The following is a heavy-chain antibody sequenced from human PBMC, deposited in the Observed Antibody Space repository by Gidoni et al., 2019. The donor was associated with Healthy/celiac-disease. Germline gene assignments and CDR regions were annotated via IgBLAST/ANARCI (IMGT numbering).Heavy chain of an antibody. Sequence: QVQLVQSGAEVKKPGASVKVSCKASGYTFTGYYMHWVRQAPGQGLEWMGWINPNSGGTNYAQKFQGWVTMTRDTSISTAYMELSRLRSDDTAVYYCARGSRYCSGGSCYSVLDYWGQGTLVTVSS. CDR2: INPNSGGT. V-gene: IGHV1-2*04. CDR3: ARGSRYCSGGSCYSVLDY. J-gene: IGHJ4*02. CDR1: GYTFTGYY. D-gene: IGHD2-15*01.